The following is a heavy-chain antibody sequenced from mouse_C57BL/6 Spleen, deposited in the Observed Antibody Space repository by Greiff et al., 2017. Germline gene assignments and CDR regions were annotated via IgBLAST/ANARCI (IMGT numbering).Heavy chain of an antibody. CDR3: ARGTTVVATDFDY. D-gene: IGHD1-1*01. J-gene: IGHJ2*01. V-gene: IGHV5-17*01. CDR1: GFTFSDYG. Sequence: EVKLMESGGGLVKPGGSLKLSCAASGFTFSDYGMHWVRQAPEKGLEWVAYISSGSSTIYYADTVKGRFTISRDNAKNTLFLQMTSLRSEDTAMYYCARGTTVVATDFDYWSQGTTLTVSS. CDR2: ISSGSSTI.